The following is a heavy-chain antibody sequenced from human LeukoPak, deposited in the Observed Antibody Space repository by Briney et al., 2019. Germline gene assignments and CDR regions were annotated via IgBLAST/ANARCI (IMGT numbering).Heavy chain of an antibody. J-gene: IGHJ4*02. CDR2: IRSKAYGGTT. Sequence: PGGSLRLSCIASEFTFGDYGMSWFRQAPEKGLEWISFIRSKAYGGTTEYAASVKGRFTISRDDSKSIAYLQMNSLKTEDTAVYYCTRDLWGAYWGQGTLVTVSS. D-gene: IGHD3-16*01. CDR1: EFTFGDYG. V-gene: IGHV3-49*03. CDR3: TRDLWGAY.